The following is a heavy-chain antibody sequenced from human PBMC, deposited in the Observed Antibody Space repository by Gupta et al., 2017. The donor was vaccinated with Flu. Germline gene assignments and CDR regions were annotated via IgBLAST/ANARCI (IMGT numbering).Heavy chain of an antibody. Sequence: NFCDAWMSWVRQAPGKVLEGVARIRSETHGGTTEYTAPVQGRFIISRDDSKGTVSLQMNGRKTEDTAMYYCTTGSIDWGRGTLVTVSS. CDR2: IRSETHGGTT. D-gene: IGHD6-6*01. J-gene: IGHJ4*01. CDR3: TTGSID. CDR1: NFCDAW. V-gene: IGHV3-15*01.